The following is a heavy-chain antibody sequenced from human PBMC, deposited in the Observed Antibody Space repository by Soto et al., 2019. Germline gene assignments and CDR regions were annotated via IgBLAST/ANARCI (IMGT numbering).Heavy chain of an antibody. V-gene: IGHV1-46*01. Sequence: GASVKVSCKASGYTFTSYYMHWVRQAPGQGLEWMGIINPSGGSTSYAQKFQGRVTMTRDTSTSTVYMELSSLRSEDTAVYYCARSHHYYDSSRPQFDYWSQGSLVTVSS. D-gene: IGHD3-22*01. J-gene: IGHJ4*02. CDR3: ARSHHYYDSSRPQFDY. CDR1: GYTFTSYY. CDR2: INPSGGST.